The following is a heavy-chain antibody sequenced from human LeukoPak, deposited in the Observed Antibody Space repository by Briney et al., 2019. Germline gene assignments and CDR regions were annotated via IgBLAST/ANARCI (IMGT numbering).Heavy chain of an antibody. CDR3: ATYINWVAGDV. CDR2: INHEGGGI. Sequence: GGSLRLSCAASGFTFSESWMTWVRQVPGQGLEWVAHINHEGGGIQYVDSVKGRFTISRDNARGSVYLQMNSLRAEDTAIYHCATYINWVAGDVWGQGTTVIVSS. CDR1: GFTFSESW. D-gene: IGHD1-1*01. V-gene: IGHV3-7*01. J-gene: IGHJ6*02.